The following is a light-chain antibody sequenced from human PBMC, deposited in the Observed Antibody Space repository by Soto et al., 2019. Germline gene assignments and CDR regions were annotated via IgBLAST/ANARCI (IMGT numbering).Light chain of an antibody. CDR1: QSISSN. J-gene: IGKJ3*01. CDR2: GAS. CDR3: QQYNNWPFT. V-gene: IGKV3-15*01. Sequence: EMVMTQSPATLPVSPGERATLSCRASQSISSNLAWYQQKPGQAPRLLIYGASTRATGIPATFSGSGSGTEFTLTISSLQSEDFAVYYCQQYNNWPFTFGPGTKVDIK.